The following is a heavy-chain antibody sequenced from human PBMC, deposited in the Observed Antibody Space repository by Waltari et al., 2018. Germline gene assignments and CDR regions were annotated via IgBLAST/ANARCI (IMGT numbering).Heavy chain of an antibody. CDR1: GYTLTELS. CDR2: FDPEDGET. J-gene: IGHJ4*02. Sequence: QVQLVQSGAEVKKPGASVKVSCEVSGYTLTELSMHWVRQAPGKGLECMGGFDPEDGETINAQKFQGRVTMTEDTSTDTAYMELSSLRSEDTAVYYCATLKRGYSYGWTLDYWGQGTLVIVSS. CDR3: ATLKRGYSYGWTLDY. V-gene: IGHV1-24*01. D-gene: IGHD5-18*01.